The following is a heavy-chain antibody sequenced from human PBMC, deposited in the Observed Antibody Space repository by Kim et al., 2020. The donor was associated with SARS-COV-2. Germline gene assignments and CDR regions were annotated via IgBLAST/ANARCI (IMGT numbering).Heavy chain of an antibody. D-gene: IGHD3-16*01. CDR1: GLTFSSHD. V-gene: IGHV3-13*01. CDR3: ARVLRGPWRIDL. J-gene: IGHJ2*01. Sequence: GGSLRLSCAASGLTFSSHDAHWVRQSTGRGLEWVSRIGAAGDTDYAGSVKGRFTISLDSDKKSLYLQMNNLGAGDTAVYYCARVLRGPWRIDLWGRGTL. CDR2: IGAAGDT.